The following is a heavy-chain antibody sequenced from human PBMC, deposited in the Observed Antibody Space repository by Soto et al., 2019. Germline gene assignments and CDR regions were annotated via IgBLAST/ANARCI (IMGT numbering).Heavy chain of an antibody. V-gene: IGHV1-2*04. Sequence: QVQLVQSGAEVKKPGASVKVSCKASGYTFTGYYMHWVRQAPGQGLEWMGWINPNSGGTNYAQKFQGWVTMTRDTSISTAYMELSRLRSDDTAVYYCAREIAVAGTEGAFDIWGQGTMVTVSS. CDR2: INPNSGGT. D-gene: IGHD6-19*01. J-gene: IGHJ3*02. CDR3: AREIAVAGTEGAFDI. CDR1: GYTFTGYY.